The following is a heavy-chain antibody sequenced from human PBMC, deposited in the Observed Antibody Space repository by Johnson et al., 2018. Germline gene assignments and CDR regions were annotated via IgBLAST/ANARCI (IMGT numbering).Heavy chain of an antibody. CDR2: IKKDGSEK. CDR1: GFTFSTYW. CDR3: ARVEIVGWFDP. J-gene: IGHJ5*02. D-gene: IGHD5-24*01. V-gene: IGHV3-7*01. Sequence: EVQLVESGGGVAQPGGSLRLSCAASGFTFSTYWMSWVRQAPGKGLEWVANIKKDGSEKYYVDSVKGRFTISRDNSKNSLYLQMNSLRAEDTAVYYCARVEIVGWFDPWGQGTLVTVSS.